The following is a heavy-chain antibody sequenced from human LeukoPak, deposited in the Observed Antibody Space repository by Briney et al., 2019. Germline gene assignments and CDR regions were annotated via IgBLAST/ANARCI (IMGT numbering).Heavy chain of an antibody. CDR1: GGSISSGDYY. D-gene: IGHD6-13*01. CDR2: IYYSGST. CDR3: ASIGSSSWYQWFDP. V-gene: IGHV4-61*08. Sequence: PSETLSLTCTVSGGSISSGDYYWSWIRQPPGKGLEWIGYIYYSGSTNYNPSLKSRVTISVDTSKNQFSLKLSSVTAADTAVCYCASIGSSSWYQWFDPWGQGTLVTVSS. J-gene: IGHJ5*02.